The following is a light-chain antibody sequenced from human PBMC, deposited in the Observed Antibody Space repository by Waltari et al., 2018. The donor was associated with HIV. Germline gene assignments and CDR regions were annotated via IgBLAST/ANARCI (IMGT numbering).Light chain of an antibody. CDR2: EVT. V-gene: IGLV2-14*01. Sequence: QSALTQPASVSGSPGPSITISCTGSNGDVGGSNYVSWYQRHPGKAPKLIIYEVTNRPSGVSNRFSGSKSGNTASLTISGLQAEDEADYFCGSYAGSNTLEFGGGTKLTVL. CDR3: GSYAGSNTLE. CDR1: NGDVGGSNY. J-gene: IGLJ2*01.